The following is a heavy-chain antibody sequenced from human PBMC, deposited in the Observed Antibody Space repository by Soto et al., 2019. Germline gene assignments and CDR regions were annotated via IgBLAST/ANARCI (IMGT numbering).Heavy chain of an antibody. CDR2: VHHSWGS. J-gene: IGHJ6*02. CDR1: GGSISSYY. CDR3: ARQGFGPLHGLVDV. D-gene: IGHD3-10*01. Sequence: QVQLQESGPGLVKPSETMSLSCTVSGGSISSYYWSWFRQSPGKRMEWIGYVHHSWGSSYNPSLHSRVAISLDTSKSQFSLKVPSVTATDTAVYYCARQGFGPLHGLVDVWSQGTTVTVSS. V-gene: IGHV4-59*08.